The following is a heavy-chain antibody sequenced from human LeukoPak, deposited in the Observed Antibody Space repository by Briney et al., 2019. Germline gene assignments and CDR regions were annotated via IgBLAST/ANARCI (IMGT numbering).Heavy chain of an antibody. CDR1: GFTFSNYE. J-gene: IGHJ4*02. CDR2: IATSDRTI. D-gene: IGHD2-2*01. Sequence: GGSLRLSCAASGFTFSNYEMNWVRQAPGKGLEWVSYIATSDRTIYYADSVKGRFTISRDNAKNLLYLQMNSLRAEDTAVYYCARETDSTLFDYWGQGTLVTVSS. CDR3: ARETDSTLFDY. V-gene: IGHV3-48*03.